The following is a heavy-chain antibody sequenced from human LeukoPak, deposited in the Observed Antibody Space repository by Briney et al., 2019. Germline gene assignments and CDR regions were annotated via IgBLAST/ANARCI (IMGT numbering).Heavy chain of an antibody. D-gene: IGHD2-2*01. Sequence: GVSLRLSCAASGFAFSSSWMSCVRQAPGKGLEWVANIKQDGSETYYVDSLKGRFTVSRDNAKNSVYLQMNNLRAEDTAVYYCARRAPGYCITTSCPDTYYYYYYMDVWGKGTTVTVSS. CDR1: GFAFSSSW. CDR3: ARRAPGYCITTSCPDTYYYYYYMDV. CDR2: IKQDGSET. J-gene: IGHJ6*03. V-gene: IGHV3-7*01.